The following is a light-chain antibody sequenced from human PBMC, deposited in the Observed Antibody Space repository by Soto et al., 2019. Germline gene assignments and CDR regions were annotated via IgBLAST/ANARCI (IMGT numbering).Light chain of an antibody. CDR2: DAS. Sequence: EIVLTQSPATLSLSPWEGATLSCRASQSVSSYLVWYQQKPGQAPRLLIYDASKRVTGIPARFSGSGSGTDFTLTISSLEPEDFAVYYCQQRSSRPPMYTFGQGTKVDI. CDR1: QSVSSY. J-gene: IGKJ2*01. CDR3: QQRSSRPPMYT. V-gene: IGKV3-11*01.